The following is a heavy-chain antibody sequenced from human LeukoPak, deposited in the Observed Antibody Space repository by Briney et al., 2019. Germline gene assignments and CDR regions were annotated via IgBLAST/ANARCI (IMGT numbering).Heavy chain of an antibody. J-gene: IGHJ4*02. CDR3: ARDGEYGSGSYYRGCFDY. D-gene: IGHD3-10*01. CDR1: GYSFTAFY. V-gene: IGHV1-2*02. CDR2: IHPRSGDT. Sequence: ASVKVSCKASGYSFTAFYIHWLRQAPGQGLEWMGWIHPRSGDTNYAQKFQGRVTMTRDTSINTAYMDLNSLRSDDTAVYYCARDGEYGSGSYYRGCFDYWGPGALVTASS.